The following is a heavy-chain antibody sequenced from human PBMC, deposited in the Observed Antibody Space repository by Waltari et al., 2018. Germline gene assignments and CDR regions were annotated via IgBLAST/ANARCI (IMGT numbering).Heavy chain of an antibody. V-gene: IGHV1-2*02. CDR2: INPNSGGT. D-gene: IGHD2-15*01. J-gene: IGHJ3*02. CDR3: ARDPPRGGSFGAFDI. Sequence: QVQLVQSGAEVKKLGASVKVSCKASGYTFTGYYMHWVGHAPGQGLEWMGWINPNSGGTNYAQKFQGRVTMTRDTSISTAYMELSRLRSDDTAVYYCARDPPRGGSFGAFDIWGQGTMVTVSS. CDR1: GYTFTGYY.